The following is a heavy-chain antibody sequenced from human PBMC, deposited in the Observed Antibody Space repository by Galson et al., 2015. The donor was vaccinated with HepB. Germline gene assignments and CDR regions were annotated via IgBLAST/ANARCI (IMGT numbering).Heavy chain of an antibody. V-gene: IGHV3-9*01. D-gene: IGHD6-13*01. CDR2: ISWNSGSI. CDR3: AKDRSPGIAAAGDWFDP. J-gene: IGHJ5*02. CDR1: GFTFDDYA. Sequence: SLRLSCAASGFTFDDYAMHWVRQAPGKGLEWVSGISWNSGSIGYADSVKGRFTISRDNAKNSLYLQMNSLRAEDTALYYCAKDRSPGIAAAGDWFDPWGQGTLVTVSS.